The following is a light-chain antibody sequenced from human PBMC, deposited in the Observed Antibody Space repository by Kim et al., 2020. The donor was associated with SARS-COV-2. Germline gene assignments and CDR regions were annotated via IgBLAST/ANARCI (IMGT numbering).Light chain of an antibody. V-gene: IGKV3-15*01. CDR2: GAP. Sequence: EIVMTQSPATLSVYPGERATLSCRASQSVSSNLAWYQQKPGQAPRLVIYGAPTRATGIPARFSGRGSETEFTLTITSLQSEDVAVYYCQQYNNWPPWTFGQGTKVEIK. CDR3: QQYNNWPPWT. J-gene: IGKJ1*01. CDR1: QSVSSN.